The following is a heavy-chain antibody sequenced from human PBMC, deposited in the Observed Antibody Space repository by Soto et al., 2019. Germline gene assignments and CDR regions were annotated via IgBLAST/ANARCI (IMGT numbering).Heavy chain of an antibody. CDR3: ARSEPVSVSGSYSGWFDP. J-gene: IGHJ5*02. V-gene: IGHV4-39*01. CDR2: IYYSGST. CDR1: GGSISSSSYY. D-gene: IGHD3-10*01. Sequence: QLQLQESGPGLVKPSETLSLTCTVSGGSISSSSYYWGWIRQPPGKGLEWIGSIYYSGSTYYNPSLKSRVTISVDTSKNKFSLKLSSVTAADTAVYYCARSEPVSVSGSYSGWFDPWGQGTLVTVSS.